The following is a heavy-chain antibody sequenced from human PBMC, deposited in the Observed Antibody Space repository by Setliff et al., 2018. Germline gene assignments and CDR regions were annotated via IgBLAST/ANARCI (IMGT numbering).Heavy chain of an antibody. CDR3: ARTCSGSGCYAGLES. CDR1: GASVSSHY. CDR2: INTSGST. V-gene: IGHV4-4*07. J-gene: IGHJ4*02. D-gene: IGHD2-15*01. Sequence: SETLSLTCNVSGASVSSHYWSWIRQPAGKGLQWIGRINTSGSTKYNPSLKSRVTMSVDTSKNQFSLKLTSVTAADTAVYYCARTCSGSGCYAGLESWGQGTPVTVSS.